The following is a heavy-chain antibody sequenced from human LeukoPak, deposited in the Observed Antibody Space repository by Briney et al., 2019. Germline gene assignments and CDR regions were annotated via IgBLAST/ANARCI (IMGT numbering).Heavy chain of an antibody. D-gene: IGHD7-27*01. CDR3: TRAKWGYAFEV. CDR2: IYYSGST. V-gene: IGHV4-59*01. Sequence: SETLSLTXTVSGGSISGDFWSWIRQPPGKGLQWIGHIYYSGSTNYNPSLKSRVTISIDTSKTQFSLKLSSVTAADTALYYCTRAKWGYAFEVWGQGTMVTVSS. CDR1: GGSISGDF. J-gene: IGHJ3*01.